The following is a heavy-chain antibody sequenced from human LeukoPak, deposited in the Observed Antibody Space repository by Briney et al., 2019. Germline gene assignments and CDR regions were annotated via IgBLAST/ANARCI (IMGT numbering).Heavy chain of an antibody. CDR3: ARDRDDDPNSSWYRSGLNWFDP. CDR1: GGSISSSSYY. Sequence: SETLSLTCTVSGGSISSSSYYWGWIRQPPGKGLEWIGSIYYSRSTYYNPSLKSRVTISVDTSKNRFSLKLSSVTAADTAVYYCARDRDDDPNSSWYRSGLNWFDPWGQGTLVTVSS. D-gene: IGHD6-13*01. V-gene: IGHV4-39*07. J-gene: IGHJ5*02. CDR2: IYYSRST.